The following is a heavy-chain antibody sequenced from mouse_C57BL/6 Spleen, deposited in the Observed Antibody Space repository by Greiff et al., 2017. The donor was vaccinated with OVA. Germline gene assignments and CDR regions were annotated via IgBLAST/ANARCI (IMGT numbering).Heavy chain of an antibody. CDR3: ASGGSLDHYGMDY. J-gene: IGHJ4*01. D-gene: IGHD1-1*02. CDR2: IYPSDGST. V-gene: IGHV1-85*01. Sequence: QVQLQQSGPGLVKPGASVKLSCTASGYTFTSYDINWVKQRPGQGLEWLGWIYPSDGSTKYTEKFTGQAPLTVDTSSSTAYMEHHSLTSEDSAVYYCASGGSLDHYGMDYWGQGTSVTVSS. CDR1: GYTFTSYD.